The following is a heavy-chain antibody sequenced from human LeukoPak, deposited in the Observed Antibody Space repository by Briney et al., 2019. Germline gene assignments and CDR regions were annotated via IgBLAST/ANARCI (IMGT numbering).Heavy chain of an antibody. V-gene: IGHV3-30*04. CDR2: ISYDGSNK. D-gene: IGHD4-17*01. Sequence: GGSLSLSCAASGFTFSSYAMQWARRARGGGREWVAVISYDGSNKYYGDTVKGRFTISRDNSKNTLYLQMNSLRAEDTAVYYCARDRSYGDYVWDFDYWGQGTLVTVSS. J-gene: IGHJ4*02. CDR3: ARDRSYGDYVWDFDY. CDR1: GFTFSSYA.